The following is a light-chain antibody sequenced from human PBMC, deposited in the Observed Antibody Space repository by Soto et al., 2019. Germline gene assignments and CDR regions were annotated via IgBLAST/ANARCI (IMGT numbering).Light chain of an antibody. CDR1: SSDVGGYNY. Sequence: QSVLTQPRSVSGSPGQSVTISCTGTSSDVGGYNYVSWYQQHPVKAPKLMIYDVSKRPSGVPDRFSGSKSGNSASLTISGLQAEDEADYYCCSYAGSYTLVVFGGGTKLTVL. J-gene: IGLJ2*01. V-gene: IGLV2-11*01. CDR2: DVS. CDR3: CSYAGSYTLVV.